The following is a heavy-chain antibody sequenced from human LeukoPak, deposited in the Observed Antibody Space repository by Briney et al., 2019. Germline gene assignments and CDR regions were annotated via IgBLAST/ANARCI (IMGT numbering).Heavy chain of an antibody. Sequence: PSETLSLTCTVSGGSISSYYWSWIRQPPGKGLEWIGYIYYSGSTNYNPSLKSRVTISVDTSKNQFSLKLSSVTAADTAVYYCARRDFMALDYWGQGTLVTVSS. CDR2: IYYSGST. J-gene: IGHJ4*02. CDR1: GGSISSYY. CDR3: ARRDFMALDY. D-gene: IGHD3/OR15-3a*01. V-gene: IGHV4-59*01.